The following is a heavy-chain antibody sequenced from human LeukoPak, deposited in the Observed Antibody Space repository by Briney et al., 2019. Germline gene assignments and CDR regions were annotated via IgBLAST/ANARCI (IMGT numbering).Heavy chain of an antibody. V-gene: IGHV3-21*01. CDR3: AREPSGRYYYSYGLDV. CDR2: ISSSSSYM. Sequence: GGSLRLSCAASGFTFSSCSMNWVRQAPGKGLEWVSSISSSSSYMYYTDSVKGRFTISRDNARNSQYLQMNSLTAEDTAVYYCAREPSGRYYYSYGLDVWGQGTTVTVSS. J-gene: IGHJ6*02. CDR1: GFTFSSCS. D-gene: IGHD5-12*01.